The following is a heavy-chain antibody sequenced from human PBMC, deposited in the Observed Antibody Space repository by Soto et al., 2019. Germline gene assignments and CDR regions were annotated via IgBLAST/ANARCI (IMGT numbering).Heavy chain of an antibody. V-gene: IGHV5-51*01. CDR2: IYIDDSDT. J-gene: IGHJ3*02. CDR3: ASRKRKSDAFDX. CDR1: GYGFTSYW. Sequence: GEALKISCKASGYGFTSYWIGWVRQMPGKGLELMGIIYIDDSDTRYSPSFQGQVTISGDKSINNAYLHWSSLNASDTAMYYCASRKRKSDAFDXWGQGTMVTVS.